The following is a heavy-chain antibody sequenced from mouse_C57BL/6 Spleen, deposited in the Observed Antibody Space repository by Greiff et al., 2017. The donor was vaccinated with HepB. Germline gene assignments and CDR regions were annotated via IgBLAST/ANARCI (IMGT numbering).Heavy chain of an antibody. V-gene: IGHV1-59*01. Sequence: QVQLQQPGAELVRPGTSVKLSCKASGYTFTSYWMHWVKQRPGQGLEWIGVIDPSDSYTNYNQKFKGKATLTVDTSSSTAYMQLSSLTSEDSAVYYCARAYGSSLWFAYWGQGTLVTVSA. CDR1: GYTFTSYW. CDR2: IDPSDSYT. J-gene: IGHJ3*01. CDR3: ARAYGSSLWFAY. D-gene: IGHD1-1*01.